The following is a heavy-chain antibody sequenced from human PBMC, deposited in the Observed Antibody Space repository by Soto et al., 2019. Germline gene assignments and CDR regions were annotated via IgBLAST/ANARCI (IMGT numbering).Heavy chain of an antibody. CDR3: XXXXXXXXXGQL. CDR2: IDPRESDA. Sequence: EVQLVQSGPEVKKPGESLRISCKGSGYSFTNYWISWVRQMPGKGLEWMGRIDPRESDAKYSPSFQGHVTISADKSXXXXXXXXXXXXXXXXXXXXXXXXXXXXXXGQLXGQGTLVTVSS. V-gene: IGHV5-10-1*01. CDR1: GYSFTNYW. D-gene: IGHD1-1*01. J-gene: IGHJ4*02.